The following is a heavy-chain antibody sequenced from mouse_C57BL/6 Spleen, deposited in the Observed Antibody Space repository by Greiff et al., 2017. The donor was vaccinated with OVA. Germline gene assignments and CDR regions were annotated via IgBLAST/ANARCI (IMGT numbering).Heavy chain of an antibody. D-gene: IGHD1-1*01. Sequence: VQLKESGAELVKPGASVKLSCTASGFNIKDYYMHWVKQRTEQGLEWIGRIDPEDGETKYAPKFQGKATITADTSSNTAYLQLSSLTSEDTAVYYCARSDGSSYRFAYWGQGTLVTVSA. V-gene: IGHV14-2*01. J-gene: IGHJ3*01. CDR2: IDPEDGET. CDR3: ARSDGSSYRFAY. CDR1: GFNIKDYY.